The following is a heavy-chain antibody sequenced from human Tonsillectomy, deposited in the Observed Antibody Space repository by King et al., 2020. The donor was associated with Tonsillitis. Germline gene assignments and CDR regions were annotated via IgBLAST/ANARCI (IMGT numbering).Heavy chain of an antibody. Sequence: VQLVQSGAEVKKPGSSVKVSCKASGGTFSRYAISWVRQAPGQGLEGMGGIIPLFGTANYAQNFQGRVTITADKSTRTAYMELSSRRSEDTAVYYCARGGYCSSTSCYNRGFDPWGQGTLVTVSS. D-gene: IGHD2-2*02. J-gene: IGHJ5*02. CDR1: GGTFSRYA. V-gene: IGHV1-69*06. CDR3: ARGGYCSSTSCYNRGFDP. CDR2: IIPLFGTA.